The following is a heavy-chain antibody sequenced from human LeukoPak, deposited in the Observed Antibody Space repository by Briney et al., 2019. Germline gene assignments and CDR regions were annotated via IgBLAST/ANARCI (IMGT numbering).Heavy chain of an antibody. D-gene: IGHD2-15*01. V-gene: IGHV4-59*08. CDR3: ARHPFATPFDH. Sequence: LETLSLTCAVSGVPISSFYWSWIRQPPGKGLEWIGYVFYTGDTNYNPSLKSRVTMSLDTSKNQLSLRLTSVTAADTAVYYCARHPFATPFDHWGRGTLVTVSS. CDR1: GVPISSFY. CDR2: VFYTGDT. J-gene: IGHJ4*02.